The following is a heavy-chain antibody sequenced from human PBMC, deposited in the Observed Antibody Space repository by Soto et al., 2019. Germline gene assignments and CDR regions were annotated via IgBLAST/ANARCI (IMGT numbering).Heavy chain of an antibody. CDR1: GGSISSGDYY. V-gene: IGHV4-31*03. D-gene: IGHD2-15*01. Sequence: SETLSLTCTVSGGSISSGDYYWSWIRQHPGKGLEWIGYIYYSGSTYYNPSLKSRVIISVDTSKNQFSLKLSSVTAADTAVYYCARGSTVAAILFDYWGQGTLVTVS. CDR2: IYYSGST. CDR3: ARGSTVAAILFDY. J-gene: IGHJ4*02.